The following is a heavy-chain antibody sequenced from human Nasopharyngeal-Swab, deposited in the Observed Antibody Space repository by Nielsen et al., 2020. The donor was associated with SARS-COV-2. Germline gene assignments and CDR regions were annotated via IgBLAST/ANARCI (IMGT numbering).Heavy chain of an antibody. Sequence: GESLKISCAASGFTFSRYNMKWVRQAPGKGLEWVSSLSSSSTFIYYADSVKGRFTISRDNAKNSLYLQMNSLRAEDTAVYYCARDLSKDDNWFGPWGQGTLVTVSS. CDR1: GFTFSRYN. CDR3: ARDLSKDDNWFGP. CDR2: LSSSSTFI. V-gene: IGHV3-21*06. J-gene: IGHJ5*02.